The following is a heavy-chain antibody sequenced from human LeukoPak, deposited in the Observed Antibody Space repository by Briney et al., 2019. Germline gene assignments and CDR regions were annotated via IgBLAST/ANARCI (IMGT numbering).Heavy chain of an antibody. Sequence: GGSLRLSCAASGLTFSSYGMSWVRQGPGKGPEWVSAIRGSGDSTYYVDSVKGRFTISRDHSKNTVYLQMNSLGAEDTAVYYCAKDRRSGPPDAFDMWGQGTMVTVSS. V-gene: IGHV3-23*01. CDR1: GLTFSSYG. CDR3: AKDRRSGPPDAFDM. J-gene: IGHJ3*02. D-gene: IGHD3-10*01. CDR2: IRGSGDST.